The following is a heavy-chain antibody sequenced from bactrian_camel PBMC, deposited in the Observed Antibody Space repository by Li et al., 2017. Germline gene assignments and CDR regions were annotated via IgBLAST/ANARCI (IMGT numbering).Heavy chain of an antibody. CDR3: ATTPRYNCHWRRQPNEYDY. J-gene: IGHJ4*01. V-gene: IGHV3S53*01. CDR1: AYTPANVR. D-gene: IGHD4*01. Sequence: VQLVESGGGSVQAGGSLRLSCAFDAYTPANVRMAWFRQAPGKEREGVASLASDGSSIYANSLKGRFSISQENGKNTVYLQMYNLKPEDTAMYYCATTPRYNCHWRRQPNEYDYWGQGT. CDR2: LASDGSS.